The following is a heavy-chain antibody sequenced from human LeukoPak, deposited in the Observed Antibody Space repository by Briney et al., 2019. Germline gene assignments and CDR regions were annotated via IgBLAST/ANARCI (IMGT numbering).Heavy chain of an antibody. D-gene: IGHD3-16*01. CDR3: ARTLTTLGWFDP. J-gene: IGHJ5*02. CDR1: GGSISSGGYY. V-gene: IGHV4-31*03. CDR2: IYYSGST. Sequence: PSQTLSLTCTVSGGSISSGGYYWSWIRQHPGKGPEWIGYIYYSGSTYYNPSLKSRVTISVDTSKNQFSLKLSSVTAADTAVYYCARTLTTLGWFDPWGQGTLVTVSS.